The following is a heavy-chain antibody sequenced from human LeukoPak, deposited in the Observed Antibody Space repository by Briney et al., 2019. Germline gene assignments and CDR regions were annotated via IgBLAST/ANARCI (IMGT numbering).Heavy chain of an antibody. J-gene: IGHJ3*02. CDR1: GFTFSGSA. CDR3: ARDYLRDYVWGSRPEVSDAFDI. CDR2: IRSKANSYAT. Sequence: GGSLRLSCAASGFTFSGSAMHWVRQASGKGLEWVGRIRSKANSYATAYAASVKGRFTISRDDSKNTAYLQMNSLKTEDTAVYYCARDYLRDYVWGSRPEVSDAFDIWGQGTMVTVSS. D-gene: IGHD3-16*01. V-gene: IGHV3-73*01.